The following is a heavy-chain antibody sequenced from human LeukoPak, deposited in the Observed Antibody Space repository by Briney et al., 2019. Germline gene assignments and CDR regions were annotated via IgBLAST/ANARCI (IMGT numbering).Heavy chain of an antibody. CDR1: GGSISSGGYY. CDR3: ARYFSGREDYYYYYMDV. Sequence: PSQTLSLTCTVSGGSISSGGYYWSWIRQHPGKGLEWIGYIYYSGSTYYNPSLKSRVTISVDTSKNQFSLKLSSVTAADTAVYYCARYFSGREDYYYYYMDVWGKGTTVTVSS. CDR2: IYYSGST. V-gene: IGHV4-31*03. D-gene: IGHD2/OR15-2a*01. J-gene: IGHJ6*03.